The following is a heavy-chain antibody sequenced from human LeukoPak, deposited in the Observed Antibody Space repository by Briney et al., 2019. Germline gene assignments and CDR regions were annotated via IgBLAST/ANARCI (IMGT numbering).Heavy chain of an antibody. CDR2: IDYSGST. V-gene: IGHV4-59*01. Sequence: SETLSLTCTVPGGSISNYYWTWIRQPPGKRPEWIGYIDYSGSTNYNPSLKSRVTISLDTSKNQFSLTLNSVTAADTAVYYCSKGQYRHDYWGQGTLVTVSS. D-gene: IGHD4-11*01. CDR1: GGSISNYY. CDR3: SKGQYRHDY. J-gene: IGHJ4*02.